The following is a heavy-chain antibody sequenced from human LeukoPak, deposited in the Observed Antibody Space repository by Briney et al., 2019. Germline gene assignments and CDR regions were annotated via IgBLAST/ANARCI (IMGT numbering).Heavy chain of an antibody. CDR2: ISGSGGST. V-gene: IGHV3-23*01. D-gene: IGHD3-22*01. CDR1: GFTFSSYA. CDR3: AKEXYXDSXGYRGVYFDY. Sequence: PGGSLRLSCAASGFTFSSYAMSWVRQAPGKGLEGVSAISGSGGSTYYADSVKGRFTISRDNSKNTLYLQMNSLRAEDTAVYYCAKEXYXDSXGYRGVYFDYWGQGTLVTVSS. J-gene: IGHJ4*02.